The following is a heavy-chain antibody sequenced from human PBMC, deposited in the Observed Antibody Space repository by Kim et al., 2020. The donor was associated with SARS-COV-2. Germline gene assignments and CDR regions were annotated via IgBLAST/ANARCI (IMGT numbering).Heavy chain of an antibody. D-gene: IGHD3-22*01. V-gene: IGHV3-30*01. Sequence: SGKRRFTISSDNSKNTLYLKMNSLRAEDTAVYYCARGRITMIVVVTLFDYWGQGTLVTVSS. J-gene: IGHJ4*02. CDR3: ARGRITMIVVVTLFDY.